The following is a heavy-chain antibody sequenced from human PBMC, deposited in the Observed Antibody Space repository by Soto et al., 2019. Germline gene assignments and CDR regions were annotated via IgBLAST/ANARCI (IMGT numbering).Heavy chain of an antibody. D-gene: IGHD3-10*02. V-gene: IGHV1-8*01. J-gene: IGHJ4*02. CDR1: GYTFTTFV. CDR3: ARDIEPPGLCYGQ. Sequence: ASVKVSCRPLGYTFTTFVFDWVRQAPGQGLEGMAGINPNTVYTDYAQKYQGRATMTGNTSITTAYMVLSSLRSEDTAVYYCARDIEPPGLCYGQWGQRSLGTLS. CDR2: INPNTVYT.